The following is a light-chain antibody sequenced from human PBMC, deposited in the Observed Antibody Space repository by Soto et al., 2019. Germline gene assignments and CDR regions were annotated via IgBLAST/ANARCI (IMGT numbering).Light chain of an antibody. CDR1: QSISSW. V-gene: IGKV1-5*03. CDR2: KAS. CDR3: QQYNSYPFT. Sequence: DIQMTQSPSTLSASVGDRVTITCRASQSISSWLAWYQQKPGKAPKLLIYKASSLESGVPSRFSGSGSGTEFTLTIISLQPDDFATYYCQQYNSYPFTFGPGTKVDIK. J-gene: IGKJ3*01.